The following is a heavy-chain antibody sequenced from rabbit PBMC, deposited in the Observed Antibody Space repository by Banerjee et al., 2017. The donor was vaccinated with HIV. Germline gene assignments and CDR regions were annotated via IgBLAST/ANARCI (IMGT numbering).Heavy chain of an antibody. D-gene: IGHD6-1*01. J-gene: IGHJ3*01. CDR1: GFSFSSSYY. CDR2: IYTGSGST. Sequence: QEQLVESGGGLVKPEGSLTLTCTASGFSFSSSYYMCWVRQAPGKGLEWIGCIYTGSGSTYYASWVNGRFTISKTSSTTVTLQMTSLTAADTATYFCARTADNTYGSGLHLWGQGTLVTVS. CDR3: ARTADNTYGSGLHL. V-gene: IGHV1S45*01.